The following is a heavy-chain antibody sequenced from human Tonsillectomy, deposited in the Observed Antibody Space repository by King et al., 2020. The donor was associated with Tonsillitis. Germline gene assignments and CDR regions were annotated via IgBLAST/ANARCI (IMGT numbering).Heavy chain of an antibody. D-gene: IGHD2-2*01. Sequence: QLQESGPGLVKPSQTLSLTCSVSGGSISSGGYYWSWIRQHPGKGLEWIGYIYYSGGNYYNPSLKSRVTMSVDTSKNQFSLGLTSVTAADTAVYFCASYHCSGTTCYWGYWGQGTLVTVSS. CDR2: IYYSGGN. V-gene: IGHV4-31*03. CDR1: GGSISSGGYY. CDR3: ASYHCSGTTCYWGY. J-gene: IGHJ4*02.